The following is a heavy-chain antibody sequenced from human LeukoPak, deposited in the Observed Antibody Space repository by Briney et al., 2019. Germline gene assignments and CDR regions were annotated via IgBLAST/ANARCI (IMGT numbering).Heavy chain of an antibody. CDR3: ARGRSAYYYDSSGYRLDP. Sequence: SETLSLTCTVSGASISSYYWSWIRQPPAKGLEWIGEINHSGSTNYNPSLKSRVTISVDTSKNQFSLKLSSVTAADTAVYYCARGRSAYYYDSSGYRLDPWGQGTLVTVSS. D-gene: IGHD3-22*01. V-gene: IGHV4-34*01. J-gene: IGHJ5*02. CDR1: GASISSYY. CDR2: INHSGST.